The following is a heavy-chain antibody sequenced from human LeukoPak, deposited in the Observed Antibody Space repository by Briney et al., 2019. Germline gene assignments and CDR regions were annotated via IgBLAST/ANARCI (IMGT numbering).Heavy chain of an antibody. J-gene: IGHJ4*02. CDR3: ARGGFYCGGDCYVDY. V-gene: IGHV4-34*01. D-gene: IGHD2-21*02. CDR1: GGSFSPYY. Sequence: TSETLSLTCAVYGGSFSPYYWSWIRQPPGNGLEWIGEINHSGSTNYNPSLKSRVTISVDTSKNQFSLRLSSVTAADTAVYYCARGGFYCGGDCYVDYWGQGTLVTVSS. CDR2: INHSGST.